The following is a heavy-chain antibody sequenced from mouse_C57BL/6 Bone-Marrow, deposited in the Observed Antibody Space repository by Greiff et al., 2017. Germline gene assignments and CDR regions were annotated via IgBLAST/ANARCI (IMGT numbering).Heavy chain of an antibody. CDR1: GFTFSSYA. Sequence: DVHLVESGEGLVKPGGSLKLSCAASGFTFSSYAMSWVRQTPEKRLEWVAYISSGGDYIYYADTVKGRFTISRDNARNTLYLQMSSLKSEDTAMYYCTRGYYGNSYYAMDYWGQGTSVTVSS. CDR3: TRGYYGNSYYAMDY. J-gene: IGHJ4*01. D-gene: IGHD2-1*01. CDR2: ISSGGDYI. V-gene: IGHV5-9-1*02.